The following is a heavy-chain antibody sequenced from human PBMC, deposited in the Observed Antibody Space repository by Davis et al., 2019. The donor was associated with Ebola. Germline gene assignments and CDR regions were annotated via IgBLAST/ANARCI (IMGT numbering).Heavy chain of an antibody. V-gene: IGHV1-18*01. J-gene: IGHJ4*02. CDR2: INPHNGNT. CDR3: ARAQFPTTSDH. D-gene: IGHD1-1*01. Sequence: ASVKVSCKASGYTFTSYGISWVRQAPGQGLEWMGWINPHNGNTNYAQNVQGRVAMTTDTSTNTAYMEVGSLRSDDTAVYYCARAQFPTTSDHWGQGTLVTVSS. CDR1: GYTFTSYG.